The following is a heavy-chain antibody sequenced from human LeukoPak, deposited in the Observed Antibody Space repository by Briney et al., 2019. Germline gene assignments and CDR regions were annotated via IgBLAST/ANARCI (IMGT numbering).Heavy chain of an antibody. J-gene: IGHJ2*01. V-gene: IGHV3-48*01. D-gene: IGHD3-10*01. CDR2: ISGSSSTI. Sequence: PGGSLRLSCVASGVSLDTYGMQWVRQAPGKGLEWLSSISGSSSTIYYADSVDGRFTISRDNAKNSLYLQMNSLRAEDTAVYYCARRGEEVYWYFDLWGRGTLVTVSS. CDR1: GVSLDTYG. CDR3: ARRGEEVYWYFDL.